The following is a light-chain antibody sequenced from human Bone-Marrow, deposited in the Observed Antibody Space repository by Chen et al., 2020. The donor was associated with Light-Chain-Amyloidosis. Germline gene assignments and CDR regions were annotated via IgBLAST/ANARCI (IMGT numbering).Light chain of an antibody. J-gene: IGLJ1*01. CDR3: CAYRGGSFPYV. CDR2: EVT. V-gene: IGLV2-23*02. Sequence: QSALPQPASGTGSPGQALTISCTGTSSDAGGYDIVSWYRQHPGKAPKLLIFEVTKRPSGVSNRFSGSKSGNTASLTISGLRTEDAADYYCCAYRGGSFPYVFGPGTKVTVL. CDR1: SSDAGGYDI.